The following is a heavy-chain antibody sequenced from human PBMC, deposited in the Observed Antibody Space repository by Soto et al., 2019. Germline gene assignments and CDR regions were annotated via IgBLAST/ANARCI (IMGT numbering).Heavy chain of an antibody. CDR3: ARDYSSYGPFDY. D-gene: IGHD5-18*01. J-gene: IGHJ4*02. Sequence: PGGSLRLSFAASGFTFIGDSLNWVRQAPGKGLEWVSYISSSSSTIYYADSVKGRFTISRDNAKNSLYLQMNSLRAEDTAVYYCARDYSSYGPFDYWGQGTLVTVSS. CDR1: GFTFIGDS. CDR2: ISSSSSTI. V-gene: IGHV3-48*01.